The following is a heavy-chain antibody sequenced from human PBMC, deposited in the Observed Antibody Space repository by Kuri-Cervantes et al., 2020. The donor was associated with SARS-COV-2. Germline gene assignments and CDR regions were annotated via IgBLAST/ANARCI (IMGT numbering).Heavy chain of an antibody. Sequence: SETLSLTCTVSGGSISSSSYYWGWIRQPPGKGLEWIGSIYYSGSTYYNPSLKSRVTISVDTSKNQFSLKLSSVTAADTAVYYCARAGCSGGTCYSRWYFDLWGRGTQVTVSS. CDR2: IYYSGST. V-gene: IGHV4-39*07. CDR1: GGSISSSSYY. D-gene: IGHD2-15*01. J-gene: IGHJ2*01. CDR3: ARAGCSGGTCYSRWYFDL.